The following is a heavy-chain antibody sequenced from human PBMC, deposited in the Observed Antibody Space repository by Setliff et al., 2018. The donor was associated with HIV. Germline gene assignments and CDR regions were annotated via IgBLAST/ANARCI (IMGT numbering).Heavy chain of an antibody. Sequence: ASVKVSCKASGYTFTSYYMHWVRQAPGQGLEWMGIINPSGGSTSYAQKFQGRVTMTRDTSTSTVYMELSSLGSEDTAVYYCARQSLTGTTGINWFDPWGQGTLVTVS. J-gene: IGHJ5*02. CDR3: ARQSLTGTTGINWFDP. CDR1: GYTFTSYY. V-gene: IGHV1-46*01. CDR2: INPSGGST. D-gene: IGHD1-20*01.